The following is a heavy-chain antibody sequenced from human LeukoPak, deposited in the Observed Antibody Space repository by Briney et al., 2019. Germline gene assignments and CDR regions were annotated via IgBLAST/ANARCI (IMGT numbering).Heavy chain of an antibody. CDR3: CDYGGNLD. J-gene: IGHJ4*02. D-gene: IGHD4-23*01. CDR1: GCTFNSYT. Sequence: SVKVSCKASGCTFNSYTISWVRQAPGQGLEWMGRIIPILGIANYAQKFQGRVTITADKSTSTAYMELSSLRSEDTAVYYCCDYGGNLDWGQGTLVTVSS. CDR2: IIPILGIA. V-gene: IGHV1-69*02.